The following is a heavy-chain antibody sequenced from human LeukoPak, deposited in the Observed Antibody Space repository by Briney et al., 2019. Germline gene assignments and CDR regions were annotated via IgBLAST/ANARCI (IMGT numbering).Heavy chain of an antibody. V-gene: IGHV4-59*01. CDR3: ARAMDGGYAGDTQLDY. CDR1: GGSISSYY. CDR2: IYYSGST. D-gene: IGHD5-12*01. Sequence: ASETLSLTCTVSGGSISSYYWSWIRHPPGKGLEWIGYIYYSGSTNYNPSLKSRVTISVDTSKNQFSLKLSSVTAADTAVYYCARAMDGGYAGDTQLDYWGQGTLVTVSS. J-gene: IGHJ4*02.